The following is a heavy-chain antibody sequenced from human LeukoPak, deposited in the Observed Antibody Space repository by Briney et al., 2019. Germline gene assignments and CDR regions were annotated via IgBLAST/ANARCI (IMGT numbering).Heavy chain of an antibody. CDR2: ISSSSSYI. D-gene: IGHD3-3*01. J-gene: IGHJ6*03. CDR3: AREGGEWLPFPYYMDV. Sequence: GGSLRLSCAAYGFTFSSYSMNWVRQAPGKGLEWVSSISSSSSYIYYADSVKGRFTISRDNAKNSLYLQMNSLRAEHTAVYYCAREGGEWLPFPYYMDVWGKGTTVTVSS. V-gene: IGHV3-21*01. CDR1: GFTFSSYS.